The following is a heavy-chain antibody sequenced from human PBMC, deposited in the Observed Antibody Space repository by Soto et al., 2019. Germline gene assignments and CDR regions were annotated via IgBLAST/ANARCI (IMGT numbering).Heavy chain of an antibody. CDR1: GFTFSSYA. Sequence: EVQLLESAGGLVQPGGSLSLSCAASGFTFSSYAMRWVRQAPGKGLEWVSAISGSGGNTYYAESVKGRFTISKDNSKNTLFLERDIQKSEDTTVYYCARGAGSGSHPDYWGQGTLVTVSS. J-gene: IGHJ4*02. CDR3: ARGAGSGSHPDY. CDR2: ISGSGGNT. V-gene: IGHV3-23*01. D-gene: IGHD6-19*01.